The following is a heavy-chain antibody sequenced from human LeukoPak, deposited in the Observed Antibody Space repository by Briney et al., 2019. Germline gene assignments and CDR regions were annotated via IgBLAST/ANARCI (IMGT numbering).Heavy chain of an antibody. V-gene: IGHV3-48*04. CDR2: ISSSSSTI. J-gene: IGHJ3*02. CDR3: ARDPLKRAFDI. CDR1: GFTFSSYS. Sequence: GGSLRLSCAASGFTFSSYSMNWVRQAPGKGLEWVSYISSSSSTIYCADSVKGRFTISRDNAKNSLYLQMNSLRAEDTAVYYCARDPLKRAFDIWGQGTMVTVSS.